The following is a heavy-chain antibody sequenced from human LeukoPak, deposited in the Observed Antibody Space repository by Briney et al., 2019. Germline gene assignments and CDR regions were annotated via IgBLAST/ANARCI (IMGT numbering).Heavy chain of an antibody. J-gene: IGHJ4*02. V-gene: IGHV3-23*01. CDR3: AKATATMAPRNSPPDY. CDR1: GFTFSSYA. CDR2: ISGSGGST. Sequence: PGGSLRLSCAASGFTFSSYAMSWVRQAPGKGLEWVSAISGSGGSTYYADSVKGRLTISRDNSKNTLYLQMNSLRAEATAEYYCAKATATMAPRNSPPDYWGQGTLVTVSS. D-gene: IGHD3-10*01.